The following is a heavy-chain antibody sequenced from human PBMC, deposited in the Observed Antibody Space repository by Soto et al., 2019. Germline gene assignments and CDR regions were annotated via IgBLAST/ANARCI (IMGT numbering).Heavy chain of an antibody. CDR1: GFTFGDYA. Sequence: PGGSLRLSCTGSGFTFGDYAVNWVRQAPGKGLEWVSYISNSGSVIHDADSVKGRFTISRDNAKNSLSLQMNSLRDEDTALYYCVRVYASNTFDLWGQGTVVTVSS. CDR2: ISNSGSVI. CDR3: VRVYASNTFDL. J-gene: IGHJ3*01. V-gene: IGHV3-48*02. D-gene: IGHD2-2*01.